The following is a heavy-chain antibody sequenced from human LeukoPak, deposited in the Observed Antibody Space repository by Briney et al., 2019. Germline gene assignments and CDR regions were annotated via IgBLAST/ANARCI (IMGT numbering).Heavy chain of an antibody. CDR3: ARLCRITIARGWFDP. CDR2: IYYSGST. Sequence: SETLSLTCTVSGGSISSSSYYWGWIRQPPGKGLEWIGSIYYSGSTYYNPSLKSRVTISVDTSKNQFSLKLSSVTAADTAVYYRARLCRITIARGWFDPWGQGTLVTVSS. V-gene: IGHV4-39*01. J-gene: IGHJ5*02. CDR1: GGSISSSSYY. D-gene: IGHD3-10*01.